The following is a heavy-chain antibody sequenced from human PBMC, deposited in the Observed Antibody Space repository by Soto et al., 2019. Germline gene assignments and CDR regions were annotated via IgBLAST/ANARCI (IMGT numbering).Heavy chain of an antibody. CDR1: GGSISSGGYS. CDR3: ARVPDY. V-gene: IGHV4-30-2*01. Sequence: QLQLQESGSGLVKPSQTLSLTCAVSGGSISSGGYSWSWIRQPPGKGLEGIGYIYHSGSIYYNPCLKSRVTISVDRYKTQFSLKLSSVTAADTALYYCARVPDYWGQGTLVTVSS. J-gene: IGHJ4*02. CDR2: IYHSGSI.